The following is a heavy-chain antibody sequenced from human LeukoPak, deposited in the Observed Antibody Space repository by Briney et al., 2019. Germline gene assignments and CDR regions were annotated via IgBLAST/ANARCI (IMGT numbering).Heavy chain of an antibody. CDR3: ARVTWNDGKFDY. CDR2: IYYTGRI. V-gene: IGHV4-59*01. Sequence: SETLSLTCTVSGGSTSSYYWNWIRQPPGKGLEWIGHIYYTGRINYNPSLKSRVTISVDTSKNNFSLKLSSVTAADTAVYFCARVTWNDGKFDYWGQGALVTVSS. CDR1: GGSTSSYY. D-gene: IGHD1-1*01. J-gene: IGHJ4*02.